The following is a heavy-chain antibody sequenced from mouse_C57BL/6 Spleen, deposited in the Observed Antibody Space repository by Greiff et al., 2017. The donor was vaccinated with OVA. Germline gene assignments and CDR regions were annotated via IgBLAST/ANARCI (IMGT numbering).Heavy chain of an antibody. J-gene: IGHJ2*01. D-gene: IGHD1-1*01. CDR3: ARMDGSSPYYFDY. CDR2: ISSGSSTI. Sequence: EVKVVESGGGLVKPGGSLKLSCAASGFTFSDYGMHWVRQAPEKGLEWVAYISSGSSTIYYADTVKGRFTISRDNAKNTLFLQMTSLRSEDTAMYYCARMDGSSPYYFDYWGQGTTLTVSS. V-gene: IGHV5-17*01. CDR1: GFTFSDYG.